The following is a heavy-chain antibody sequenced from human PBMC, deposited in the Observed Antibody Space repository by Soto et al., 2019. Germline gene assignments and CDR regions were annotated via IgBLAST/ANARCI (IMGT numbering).Heavy chain of an antibody. CDR3: ARMRTAAAGMIVDY. D-gene: IGHD6-13*01. V-gene: IGHV4-4*02. Sequence: SETLSLTCAVSGGSISSSNWWSWVRQPPGKGLEWIGEIYHSGSTNYNPSLKGRVTISVDKSKNQFSLKLSSVTAADTAVYYCARMRTAAAGMIVDYWGQGTLVTVSS. J-gene: IGHJ4*02. CDR2: IYHSGST. CDR1: GGSISSSNW.